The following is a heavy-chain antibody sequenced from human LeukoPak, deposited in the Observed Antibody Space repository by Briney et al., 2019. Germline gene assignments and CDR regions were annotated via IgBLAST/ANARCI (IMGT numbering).Heavy chain of an antibody. D-gene: IGHD3-10*01. Sequence: GGSLRLSCAASGFTLSSYSMNWVRQAPGKGLEWVSSISSSSSYIYYADSVKGRFTISRDNSKNTLYLQMNSLRAEDTAVYYCAKGTTMVRPHIDYWGQGTLVTVSS. CDR2: ISSSSSYI. CDR1: GFTLSSYS. J-gene: IGHJ4*02. V-gene: IGHV3-21*04. CDR3: AKGTTMVRPHIDY.